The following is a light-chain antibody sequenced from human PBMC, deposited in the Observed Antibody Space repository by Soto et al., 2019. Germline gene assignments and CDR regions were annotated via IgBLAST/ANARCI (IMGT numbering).Light chain of an antibody. CDR3: QQLRAYPHT. CDR1: QTIHNY. J-gene: IGKJ2*01. V-gene: IGKV1-9*01. CDR2: PAS. Sequence: IQLTPSPPFLSASVGDRVTVTCRASQTIHNYLAWVRKKEGTAPVFLIYPASTWQGGVPSRFSGHGWGINITLTISSLQPEDGATYYWQQLRAYPHTLGQGTKRDIK.